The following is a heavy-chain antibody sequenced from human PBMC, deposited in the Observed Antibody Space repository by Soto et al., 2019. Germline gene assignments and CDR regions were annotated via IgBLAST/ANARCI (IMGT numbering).Heavy chain of an antibody. CDR3: TKETGQITMIGAWSWFDP. Sequence: EVQLLESGGGLVQPGGSLRLSCAASGFTFSSYAMSWVRQAPGKGLEWVSAISGSGGSTYYADSVKGRFTISRDNSKNTLYLQMNSLTAEDTAVYYCTKETGQITMIGAWSWFDPWGQGTLVTVSS. J-gene: IGHJ5*02. CDR1: GFTFSSYA. D-gene: IGHD3-22*01. CDR2: ISGSGGST. V-gene: IGHV3-23*01.